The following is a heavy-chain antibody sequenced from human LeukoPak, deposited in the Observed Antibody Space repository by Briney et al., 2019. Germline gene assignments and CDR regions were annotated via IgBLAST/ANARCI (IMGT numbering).Heavy chain of an antibody. Sequence: SETLSLXCTVSGGSISSYYWSWIRQPPGKGLESIGYIYYSGSTYYNPSLKSRVTISVDTSKNQFSLKLSSVTAADTVVYYCARGAITADAFDIWGQGTMVTVSS. V-gene: IGHV4-59*08. CDR1: GGSISSYY. D-gene: IGHD1-20*01. CDR3: ARGAITADAFDI. J-gene: IGHJ3*02. CDR2: IYYSGST.